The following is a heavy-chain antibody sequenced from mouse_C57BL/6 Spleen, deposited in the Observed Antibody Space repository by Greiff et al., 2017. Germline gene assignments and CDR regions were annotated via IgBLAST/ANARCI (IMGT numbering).Heavy chain of an antibody. CDR2: INPSSGYT. CDR3: ARPYYGSSYGYVDV. J-gene: IGHJ1*03. D-gene: IGHD1-1*01. V-gene: IGHV1-4*01. CDR1: GYTFTSYT. Sequence: QVQLKESGAELARPGASVKMSCKASGYTFTSYTMHWVKQRPGQGLEWIGYINPSSGYTKYNQKFKDKATLTADKSSSTAYMQLSSLTSEDSAVYYCARPYYGSSYGYVDVWGTGTTVTVSS.